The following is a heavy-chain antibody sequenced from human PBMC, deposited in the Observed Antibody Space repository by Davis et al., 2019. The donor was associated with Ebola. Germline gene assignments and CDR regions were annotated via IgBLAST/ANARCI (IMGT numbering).Heavy chain of an antibody. Sequence: GGSLRLSCAASGFTFSSYEMNWVRQAPGKGLEWVSYISSSGSTIYYADSVKGRFTISRENAKNSLYLQMNSLRAEETAVYYCARGVGYSSSAISYYFDYWGQGTLVTVSS. CDR1: GFTFSSYE. CDR2: ISSSGSTI. CDR3: ARGVGYSSSAISYYFDY. D-gene: IGHD6-13*01. J-gene: IGHJ4*02. V-gene: IGHV3-48*03.